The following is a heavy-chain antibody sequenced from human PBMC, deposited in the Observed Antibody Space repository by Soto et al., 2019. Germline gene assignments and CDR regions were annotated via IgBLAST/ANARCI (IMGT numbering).Heavy chain of an antibody. J-gene: IGHJ6*02. CDR1: GFDASVNF. Sequence: GGSLRLSCAASGFDASVNFMTWVRQAPGRGLEWVSVINNAGSTFYADSVKSRFTISGDNSKNTLYLQMNSLRVEDTAMYYCVRENYYYGMDVGGQGTAVTVSS. CDR3: VRENYYYGMDV. V-gene: IGHV3-66*01. CDR2: INNAGST.